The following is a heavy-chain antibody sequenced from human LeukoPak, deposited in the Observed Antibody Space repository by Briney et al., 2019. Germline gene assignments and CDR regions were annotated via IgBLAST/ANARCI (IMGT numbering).Heavy chain of an antibody. V-gene: IGHV4-59*08. CDR3: AGDYGGFEGVMDV. J-gene: IGHJ6*02. CDR1: GVSMSACY. Sequence: PSETLSLTCTVSGVSMSACYWMWIRQPPGKGLEWIGYIHYSGSTNYNPSLRSRVTISVDTSENQFSLKLSAVTAADTAVYYCAGDYGGFEGVMDVWGQGITVTVSS. CDR2: IHYSGST. D-gene: IGHD4-23*01.